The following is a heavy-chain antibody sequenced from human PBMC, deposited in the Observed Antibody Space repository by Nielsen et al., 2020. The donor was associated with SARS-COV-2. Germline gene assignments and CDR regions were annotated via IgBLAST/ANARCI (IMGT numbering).Heavy chain of an antibody. CDR1: GYTFTSYY. CDR2: INPSGGST. J-gene: IGHJ6*03. V-gene: IGHV1-46*01. D-gene: IGHD6-6*01. CDR3: ARSMRIAARPNYYYYYYMDV. Sequence: ASVKVSCKASGYTFTSYYMHWVRQAPGQGLEWMGIINPSGGSTSYAQKFQDRVTMTRDTSTSTVYMELSSLRSEDTAVYYCARSMRIAARPNYYYYYYMDVWGKGTTVTVSS.